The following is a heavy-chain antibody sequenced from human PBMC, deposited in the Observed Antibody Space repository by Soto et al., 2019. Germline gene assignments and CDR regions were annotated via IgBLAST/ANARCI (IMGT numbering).Heavy chain of an antibody. CDR3: AREVAADGTFREDVFDI. CDR2: IIPIFTTT. CDR1: GGTFSNHA. Sequence: QVHLVQSGAEVKKPGSSVKVSCKASGGTFSNHAINWVRQAPGQGLEWTGRIIPIFTTTNYAQKFQGRVTITADESTITAYMELSSLKYDDTAIYYCAREVAADGTFREDVFDIWGQGTMVTVSS. J-gene: IGHJ3*02. V-gene: IGHV1-69*12. D-gene: IGHD6-13*01.